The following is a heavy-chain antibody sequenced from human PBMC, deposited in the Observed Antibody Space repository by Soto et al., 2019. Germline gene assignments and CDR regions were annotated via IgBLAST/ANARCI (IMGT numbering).Heavy chain of an antibody. J-gene: IGHJ4*02. Sequence: GGSLTLSCAASGFIFSDHYMDWVRQAPGKGLEWVGRAMNNVSGYTTAYAASVKGRVDISRDDSKNSLFLKMRRLKTEETGVYFCARLMGTSCERWAQGNLVSVSS. V-gene: IGHV3-72*01. CDR2: AMNNVSGYTT. D-gene: IGHD2-8*01. CDR3: ARLMGTSCER. CDR1: GFIFSDHY.